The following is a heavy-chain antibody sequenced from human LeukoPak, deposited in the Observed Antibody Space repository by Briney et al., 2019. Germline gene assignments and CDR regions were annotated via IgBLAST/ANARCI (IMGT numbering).Heavy chain of an antibody. J-gene: IGHJ4*02. D-gene: IGHD1-1*01. CDR1: GGTFSSYA. CDR2: IIPILGIA. V-gene: IGHV1-69*04. CDR3: AREVAAKLERPRFDY. Sequence: ASVKVSCKASGGTFSSYAISWVRQAPGQGLEWMGRIIPILGIANYAQKFQGRVTITADKSTSTAYMELSSLRSEDTAVYYCAREVAAKLERPRFDYWGQGTLVTVSS.